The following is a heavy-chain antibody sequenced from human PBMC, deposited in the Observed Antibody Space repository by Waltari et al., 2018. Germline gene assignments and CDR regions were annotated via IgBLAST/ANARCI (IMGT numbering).Heavy chain of an antibody. V-gene: IGHV3-53*01. CDR1: GFTVSSTY. CDR3: ARGGLTATTKYAPWYFDL. Sequence: EVQLVDSGGGFIHPGGSLRLSCAASGFTVSSTYMPWVRQAPGKGLEVCTNIYRGGSTYYADSVRGRCTASENNSKNTLDLQMDRLRAEDTAVYYCARGGLTATTKYAPWYFDLWGRGTLVTVSS. J-gene: IGHJ2*01. D-gene: IGHD1-7*01. CDR2: IYRGGST.